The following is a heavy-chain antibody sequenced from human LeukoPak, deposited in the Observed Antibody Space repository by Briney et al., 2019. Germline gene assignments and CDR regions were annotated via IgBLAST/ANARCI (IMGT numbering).Heavy chain of an antibody. CDR2: ISHDGHTT. J-gene: IGHJ4*02. D-gene: IGHD5/OR15-5a*01. V-gene: IGHV3-64*04. CDR1: GFTFSTNA. Sequence: GGSLRLFHSASGFTFSTNAMFWVRQAPGKRLEYVSAISHDGHTTYYADSVKGRFTISRDNAKNTLYLQMNSLRGDDTAVYYCARVRVCPRCHFDYWGQGTLVTVSS. CDR3: ARVRVCPRCHFDY.